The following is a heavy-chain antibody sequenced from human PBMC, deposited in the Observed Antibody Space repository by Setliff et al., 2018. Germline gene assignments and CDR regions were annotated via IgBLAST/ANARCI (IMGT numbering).Heavy chain of an antibody. J-gene: IGHJ4*02. CDR3: ARDEGMGNYYDSSGYF. D-gene: IGHD3-22*01. CDR2: ICHSGST. Sequence: SETLSLTCTVSGYSISSGYCWGWIRQPPGKGLEWIGNICHSGSTNYNPSLKSRVTISVDKSKNQFSLKLSSVTAADTAVYYCARDEGMGNYYDSSGYFWGQGTLVTVSS. CDR1: GYSISSGYC. V-gene: IGHV4-38-2*02.